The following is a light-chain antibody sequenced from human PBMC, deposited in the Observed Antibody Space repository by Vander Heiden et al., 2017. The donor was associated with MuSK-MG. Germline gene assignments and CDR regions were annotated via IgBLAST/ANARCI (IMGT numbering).Light chain of an antibody. Sequence: DIQMTQSPSSLSASVGDRVTITCRASQSISSYLNWYQQKPGKAPKLLIYAASSLQSGVPSRCSGSGSGTDFTLTISSLQPEDFATYYGQQSYSTPLTLGGGTKVEIK. V-gene: IGKV1-39*01. CDR3: QQSYSTPLT. CDR2: AAS. CDR1: QSISSY. J-gene: IGKJ4*01.